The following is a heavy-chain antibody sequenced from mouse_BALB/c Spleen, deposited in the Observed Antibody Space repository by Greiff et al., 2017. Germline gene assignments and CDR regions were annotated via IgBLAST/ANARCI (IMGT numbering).Heavy chain of an antibody. CDR3: ARGGSSYERGAMDY. CDR2: INPGSGGT. V-gene: IGHV1-54*01. CDR1: GYAFTNYL. J-gene: IGHJ4*01. D-gene: IGHD1-1*01. Sequence: VQLQQSGAELVRPGTSVKVSCKASGYAFTNYLIEWVKQRPGQGLEWIGVINPGSGGTNYNEKFKGKATLTADKSSSTAYMQLSSLTSDDSAVYFCARGGSSYERGAMDYWGQGTSVTVSS.